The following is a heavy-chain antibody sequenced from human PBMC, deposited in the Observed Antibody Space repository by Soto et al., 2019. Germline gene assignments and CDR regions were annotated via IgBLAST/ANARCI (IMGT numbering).Heavy chain of an antibody. V-gene: IGHV1-18*01. CDR3: ARISLGPAPTDAFAI. D-gene: IGHD1-26*01. Sequence: QVQLVQSGAEVKKPGASVKVSCKASGYTFTKFGISWVRQAPGQGLEWLGWLSTYREDSNYAQRVQDRVSMTTDTSSSTAYMELRTLISDDTAVYYCARISLGPAPTDAFAIWGQGTMVTVSS. J-gene: IGHJ3*02. CDR1: GYTFTKFG. CDR2: LSTYREDS.